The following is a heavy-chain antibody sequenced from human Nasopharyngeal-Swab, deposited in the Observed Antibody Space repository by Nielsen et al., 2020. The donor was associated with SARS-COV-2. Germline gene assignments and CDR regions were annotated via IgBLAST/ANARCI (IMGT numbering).Heavy chain of an antibody. Sequence: ASVMVSCKASGYNFDDYAIHWVRQAPRQGLEWMGWINPHSGDTNYAPEFQGRLTMTRDTSISTAFMDVSRLIVDDTALYYCARVHSDLWSGSPFDYWGQGALVIVSS. D-gene: IGHD3-3*01. CDR1: GYNFDDYA. CDR3: ARVHSDLWSGSPFDY. CDR2: INPHSGDT. J-gene: IGHJ4*02. V-gene: IGHV1-2*02.